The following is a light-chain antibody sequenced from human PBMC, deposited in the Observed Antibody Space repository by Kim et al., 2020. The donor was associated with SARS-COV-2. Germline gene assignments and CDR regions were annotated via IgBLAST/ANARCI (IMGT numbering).Light chain of an antibody. J-gene: IGKJ1*01. CDR2: ATS. CDR1: QGITTW. V-gene: IGKV1-12*02. Sequence: ASVGYRVTITCRASQGITTWLAWYQQKPGKAPKLLFYATSNLQPGVPSRFSGSGFGTDFTLTISDLQPEDYATYYCQQADSFPWTFGQGTKVDIK. CDR3: QQADSFPWT.